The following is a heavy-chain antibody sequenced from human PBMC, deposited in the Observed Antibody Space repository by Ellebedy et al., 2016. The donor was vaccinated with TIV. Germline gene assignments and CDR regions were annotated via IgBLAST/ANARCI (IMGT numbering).Heavy chain of an antibody. CDR3: AKAPIETCRGVICYPFDN. CDR1: GFTFSDYS. CDR2: ISSSGSTI. Sequence: PGGSLRLSCAASGFTFSDYSMNWIRQTPGKGLEWVSYISSSGSTIYHTDSVKGRFTISRDNSKNTLYLQMNSLRAEETAVYSCAKAPIETCRGVICYPFDNWGLGTLVTVSS. J-gene: IGHJ4*02. V-gene: IGHV3-11*01. D-gene: IGHD2-15*01.